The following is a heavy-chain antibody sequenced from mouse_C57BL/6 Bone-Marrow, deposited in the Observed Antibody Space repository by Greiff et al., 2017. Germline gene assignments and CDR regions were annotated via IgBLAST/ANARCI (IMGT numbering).Heavy chain of an antibody. Sequence: EVKLVESGGGLVKPGGSLKLSCAASGFTFSSYAMSWVRQTPEKRLEWVATISDGGSYTYYPDNVKGRFPISRDNAKNNLYLQMSHLKSEDTAMYYCAREAAQATYYFDYWGQGTTLTVSS. CDR3: AREAAQATYYFDY. D-gene: IGHD3-2*02. CDR1: GFTFSSYA. CDR2: ISDGGSYT. V-gene: IGHV5-4*01. J-gene: IGHJ2*01.